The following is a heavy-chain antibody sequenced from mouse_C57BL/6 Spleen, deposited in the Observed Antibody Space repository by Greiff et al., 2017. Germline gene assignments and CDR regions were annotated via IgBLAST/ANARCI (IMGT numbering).Heavy chain of an antibody. CDR2: IWCGGST. D-gene: IGHD2-10*01. Sequence: VQLVESGPGLVQPSQSLSITCTASGFSFTSYGVHWVRQSPGKGLEWLGVIWCGGSTDYNAAFISSLSISKDNSKSQVFFKMNSLQADDTAIYYCARNGGSYYGNPWLAYWGQGTLVTVSA. J-gene: IGHJ3*01. CDR1: GFSFTSYG. V-gene: IGHV2-2*01. CDR3: ARNGGSYYGNPWLAY.